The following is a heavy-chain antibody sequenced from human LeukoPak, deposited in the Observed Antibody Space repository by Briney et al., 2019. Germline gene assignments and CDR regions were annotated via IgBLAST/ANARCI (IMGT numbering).Heavy chain of an antibody. Sequence: SVRVSCKASGGTFSSYAISWVRQAPGQGLEWMGGIIPIFGTANYAQKFQGRVTITTDESTSTAYMELSSLRSEDTAVYYCASEPKYNWNDGYYMDVWGKGTTVTVSS. CDR2: IIPIFGTA. CDR3: ASEPKYNWNDGYYMDV. CDR1: GGTFSSYA. J-gene: IGHJ6*03. D-gene: IGHD1-20*01. V-gene: IGHV1-69*05.